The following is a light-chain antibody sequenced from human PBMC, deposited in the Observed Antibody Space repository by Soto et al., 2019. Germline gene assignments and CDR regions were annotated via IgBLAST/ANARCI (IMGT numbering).Light chain of an antibody. CDR1: SDDIGAYNF. V-gene: IGLV2-14*01. J-gene: IGLJ2*01. CDR3: SSYTTMSTVPAI. Sequence: SALTQPASVSGSPGQSITISCTGTSDDIGAYNFVSWYQQQPDKAPKLIISEVSNRPSGISNRFSGTKSGNTASLTISGLRAEDEADYYCSSYTTMSTVPAILGGGTKVTV. CDR2: EVS.